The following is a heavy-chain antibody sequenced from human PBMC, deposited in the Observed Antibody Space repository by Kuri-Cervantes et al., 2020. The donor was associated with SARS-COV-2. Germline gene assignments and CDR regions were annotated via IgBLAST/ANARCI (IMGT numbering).Heavy chain of an antibody. D-gene: IGHD3-3*01. J-gene: IGHJ3*02. Sequence: ESLKISCAVYGGSFSGYYWSWIRQPPGKGLEWIGEINHSGSTNYNPSLKSRVTISVDTSKNQFSLKLSSVTAADTAVYYCARNDFWSVRGAFDIWGQGTMVTVSS. CDR3: ARNDFWSVRGAFDI. CDR1: GGSFSGYY. V-gene: IGHV4-34*01. CDR2: INHSGST.